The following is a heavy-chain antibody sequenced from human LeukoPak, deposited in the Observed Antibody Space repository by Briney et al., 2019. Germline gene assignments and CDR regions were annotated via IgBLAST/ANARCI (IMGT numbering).Heavy chain of an antibody. CDR1: GFTFSTYG. Sequence: PGGSLRLSCAASGFTFSTYGMQWVRQAPGKGLEWVAVIWHDGSIKYYADFVKGRFTISRDNAKNTLYLQLDSLRGEDTAVYYCARVVGPFDYWGQGALVTVAS. V-gene: IGHV3-33*01. CDR2: IWHDGSIK. D-gene: IGHD2-15*01. J-gene: IGHJ4*02. CDR3: ARVVGPFDY.